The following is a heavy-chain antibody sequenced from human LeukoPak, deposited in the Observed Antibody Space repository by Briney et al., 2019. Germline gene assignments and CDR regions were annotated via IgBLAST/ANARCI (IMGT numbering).Heavy chain of an antibody. D-gene: IGHD5-24*01. J-gene: IGHJ4*02. V-gene: IGHV4-30-2*01. Sequence: SETLSLTCAVSGGSISGGGYSWSWIRQPPGKGLEWIGYIYHSGNIYYNPSLKSRVTLSVDRSKNQFSLKLSSVTAADTAVYYCARGAGWLPLVWGQGTLVTVSS. CDR2: IYHSGNI. CDR1: GGSISGGGYS. CDR3: ARGAGWLPLV.